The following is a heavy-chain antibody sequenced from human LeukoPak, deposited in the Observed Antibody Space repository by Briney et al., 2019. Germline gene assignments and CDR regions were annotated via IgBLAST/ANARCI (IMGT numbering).Heavy chain of an antibody. J-gene: IGHJ3*02. CDR3: ARQPIVQRTYAFDI. CDR2: IYYDGST. D-gene: IGHD3-16*02. Sequence: PSETLSLTCTVSGASISSYCWSWIRQPPGKGLEWIGYIYYDGSTNYNPSLKSRVTISVDTSKNQFSLKLNSVTAADTAVYYRARQPIVQRTYAFDIWGQGTMVTVSS. CDR1: GASISSYC. V-gene: IGHV4-59*08.